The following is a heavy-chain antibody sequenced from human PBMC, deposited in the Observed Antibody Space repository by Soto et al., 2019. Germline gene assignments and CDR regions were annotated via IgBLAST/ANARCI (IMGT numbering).Heavy chain of an antibody. CDR3: ARDSDSRXXXSXXDY. CDR2: IWYDGSKK. V-gene: IGHV3-33*01. Sequence: GGSLRLSCAASGFTFSSYGIHWVRQAPGKGLEWVAVIWYDGSKKYYADSVKGRFTVSRDNSRNTVYLQMNSLRAEDTAVFYFARDSDSRXXXSXXDYWGQGNMVTXXS. D-gene: IGHD3-22*01. J-gene: IGHJ4*02. CDR1: GFTFSSYG.